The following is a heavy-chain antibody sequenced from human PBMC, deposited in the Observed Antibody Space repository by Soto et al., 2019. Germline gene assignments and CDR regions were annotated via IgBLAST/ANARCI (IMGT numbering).Heavy chain of an antibody. D-gene: IGHD3-22*01. CDR3: ARDPPLSMIVVVGVDDF. CDR1: GFTLTNEN. Sequence: GGSLRLSCXVLGFTLTNENMNWVRQAPGKGLEWVSSISSRSTFINYADSVKGRFTISRDNDKGLVYLQMNSLRAEDTAVYYCARDPPLSMIVVVGVDDFWGQGTLVTVSS. CDR2: ISSRSTFI. J-gene: IGHJ4*02. V-gene: IGHV3-21*06.